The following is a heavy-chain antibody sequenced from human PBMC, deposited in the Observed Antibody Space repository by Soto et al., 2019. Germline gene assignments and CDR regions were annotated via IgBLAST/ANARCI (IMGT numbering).Heavy chain of an antibody. J-gene: IGHJ4*02. D-gene: IGHD2-2*02. CDR1: GFTVSSNY. Sequence: GGSLRLSCAASGFTVSSNYMSWVRQAPGKGLEWVSVIYSGGSTYYADSVKGRFTISRDNSKNTLYLQMNSLRAEDTAVYYCARSTLGYCSSTSCYKASTTGTYFDYWGQGTLVTVSS. CDR2: IYSGGST. CDR3: ARSTLGYCSSTSCYKASTTGTYFDY. V-gene: IGHV3-53*01.